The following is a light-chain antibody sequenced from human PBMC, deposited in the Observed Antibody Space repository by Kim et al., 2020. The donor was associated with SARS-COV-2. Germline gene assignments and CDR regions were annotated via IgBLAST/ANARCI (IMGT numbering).Light chain of an antibody. V-gene: IGKV3-11*01. CDR2: DAA. J-gene: IGKJ4*01. CDR1: HTLGIN. Sequence: PEEGATLSGKASHTLGINLAWYQQTPGQSPRLLLYDAAMRAAGIPDRFSGSGSGTDFTLTIGSLAPEDFAIYYCQQRGSWPPAVTFGGGTKVDIK. CDR3: QQRGSWPPAVT.